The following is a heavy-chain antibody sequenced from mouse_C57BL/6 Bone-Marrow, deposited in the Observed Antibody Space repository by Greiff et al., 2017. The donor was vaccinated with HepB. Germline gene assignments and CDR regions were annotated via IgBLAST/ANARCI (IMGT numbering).Heavy chain of an antibody. D-gene: IGHD2-1*01. CDR2: IYPRSGNT. CDR1: GYTFTSYG. Sequence: QVQLQQSGAELARSGASVKLSCKASGYTFTSYGISWVKQRTGQGLEWIGEIYPRSGNTYYNEKFKGKATLTADKSSSTAYMELRSLTSEDSAVYFCARLLLYYGNYVNYFDYWGQGTTLTVSS. V-gene: IGHV1-81*01. J-gene: IGHJ2*01. CDR3: ARLLLYYGNYVNYFDY.